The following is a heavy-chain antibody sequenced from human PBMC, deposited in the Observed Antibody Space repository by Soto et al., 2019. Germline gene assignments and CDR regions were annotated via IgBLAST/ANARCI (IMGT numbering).Heavy chain of an antibody. J-gene: IGHJ5*02. CDR3: ARAPGSSWKSNWFDP. V-gene: IGHV4-59*01. Sequence: PSETLSLTCTVSGGSISSYYWSWIRQPPGKGLEWIGYIYYSGSTNYNPSLKSRVTISVDTSKNQFSLKLSSVTAADTAVYYCARAPGSSWKSNWFDPWGQGTLVTVSS. CDR1: GGSISSYY. D-gene: IGHD6-13*01. CDR2: IYYSGST.